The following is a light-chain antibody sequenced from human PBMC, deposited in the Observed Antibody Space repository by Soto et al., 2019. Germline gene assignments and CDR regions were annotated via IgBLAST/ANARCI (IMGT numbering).Light chain of an antibody. CDR1: SSDVGTYHL. V-gene: IGLV2-23*01. CDR2: QGN. CDR3: CSYAGRRPLV. J-gene: IGLJ2*01. Sequence: QSALTQPASVSASPGQSITISCTGTSSDVGTYHLVSWYQQHPGKAPKLIIYQGNKRPSGVSDRFSGSQSGNTASLTVSGLQAEDEAEYYCCSYAGRRPLVFGGGTKLTVL.